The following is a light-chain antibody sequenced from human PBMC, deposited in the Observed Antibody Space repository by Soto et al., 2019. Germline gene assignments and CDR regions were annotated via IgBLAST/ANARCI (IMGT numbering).Light chain of an antibody. CDR3: QQYGGAPRT. CDR2: DTS. J-gene: IGKJ1*01. CDR1: QTVTNNY. Sequence: EIVLTQSPGTLSLSPGERATLSCRASQTVTNNYLAWYQQKPGQAPRLLIYDTSSRATGIPDTFSGSGSGTDFTLTISRLEPEDSAMYYCQQYGGAPRTFGQVTKVEIK. V-gene: IGKV3-20*01.